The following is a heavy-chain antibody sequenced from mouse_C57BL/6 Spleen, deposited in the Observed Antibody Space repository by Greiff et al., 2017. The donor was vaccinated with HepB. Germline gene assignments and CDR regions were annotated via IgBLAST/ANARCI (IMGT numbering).Heavy chain of an antibody. V-gene: IGHV1-47*01. J-gene: IGHJ2*01. D-gene: IGHD4-1*01. Sequence: QVHVKQSGAELVKPGASVKMSCKASGYTFTTYPIEWMKQNHGKSLEWIGNFHPYNDDTKYNEKFKGKATLTVEKSSSTVYLELSRLTSDDSAVYYCARGNWDQGYFDYWGQGTTLTVSS. CDR1: GYTFTTYP. CDR2: FHPYNDDT. CDR3: ARGNWDQGYFDY.